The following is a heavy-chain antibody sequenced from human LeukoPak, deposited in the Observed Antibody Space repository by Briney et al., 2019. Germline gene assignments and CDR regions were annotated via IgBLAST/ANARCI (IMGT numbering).Heavy chain of an antibody. V-gene: IGHV3-33*01. J-gene: IGHJ4*02. CDR1: GFNFNDPG. CDR3: ARDGYYGSGRPFDY. Sequence: GRSLRLSCAASGFNFNDPGMHWVRQAPGKGLEWVAVIWYDGSEKYYADSVKGRLTISRDNSKNTLYLQMNSLRADDTAVYYCARDGYYGSGRPFDYWGQGALVSVSS. D-gene: IGHD3-10*01. CDR2: IWYDGSEK.